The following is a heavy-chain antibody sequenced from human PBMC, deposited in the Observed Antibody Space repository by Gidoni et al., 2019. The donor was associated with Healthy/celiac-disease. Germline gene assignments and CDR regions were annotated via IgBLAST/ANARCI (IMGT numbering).Heavy chain of an antibody. D-gene: IGHD3-22*01. J-gene: IGHJ4*02. CDR2: IYYSGST. CDR1: GGSISSSSYY. CDR3: ARTPHYYDSSGYFTYYFDY. V-gene: IGHV4-39*01. Sequence: QLQLQESGPGLVKPSETLSLTCTVSGGSISSSSYYWGWIRQPPGKGLEWIGSIYYSGSTYYNPSLKSRVTISVDTSKNQFSLKLSSVTAADTAVYYCARTPHYYDSSGYFTYYFDYWGQGTLVTVSS.